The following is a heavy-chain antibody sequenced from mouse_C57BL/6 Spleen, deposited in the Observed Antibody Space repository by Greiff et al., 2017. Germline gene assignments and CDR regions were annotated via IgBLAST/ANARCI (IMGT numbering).Heavy chain of an antibody. CDR3: ARRGDYYGSSSWYFDV. CDR2: FHPYNDDT. CDR1: GYTFTTYP. D-gene: IGHD1-1*01. V-gene: IGHV1-47*01. Sequence: VKLVESGAELVKPGASVKMSCKASGYTFTTYPIEWMKQNHGKSLEWIGNFHPYNDDTKYNEKFKGKATLTVEKSSSTVYLELSRLTSDDSAVYYCARRGDYYGSSSWYFDVWGTGTTVTVSS. J-gene: IGHJ1*03.